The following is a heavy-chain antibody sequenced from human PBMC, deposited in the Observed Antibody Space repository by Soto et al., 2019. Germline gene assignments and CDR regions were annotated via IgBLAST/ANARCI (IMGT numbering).Heavy chain of an antibody. V-gene: IGHV1-69*08. CDR2: IIPILGIA. CDR1: GGTFSSYT. D-gene: IGHD6-13*01. CDR3: ARDSGIAAAGNYYYCGMDV. J-gene: IGHJ6*02. Sequence: QVQLVQSGAEVKKPGSSVKVSCKASGGTFSSYTISWVRQAPGQGLEWMGRIIPILGIANYAQKFQGRVTITADKSTSTAYMELSSLRSEDTAVYYCARDSGIAAAGNYYYCGMDVWGQGTTVTVSS.